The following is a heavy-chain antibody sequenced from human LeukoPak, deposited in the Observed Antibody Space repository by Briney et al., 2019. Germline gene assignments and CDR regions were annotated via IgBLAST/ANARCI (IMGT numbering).Heavy chain of an antibody. Sequence: GSLRLSCAASGFSFSEYYMNWLRQAPGKGLEWVSAISGSGGSTYYADSVKGRFTISRDNSKNTLYLQMNSLRAEDTAVYYCAKTPVVITTTHFDYWGQGTLVTVSS. J-gene: IGHJ4*02. CDR1: GFSFSEYY. CDR2: ISGSGGST. CDR3: AKTPVVITTTHFDY. V-gene: IGHV3-23*01. D-gene: IGHD3-22*01.